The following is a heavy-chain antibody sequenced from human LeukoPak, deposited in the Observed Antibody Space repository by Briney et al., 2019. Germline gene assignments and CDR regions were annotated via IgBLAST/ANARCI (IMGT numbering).Heavy chain of an antibody. V-gene: IGHV1-69*04. CDR1: GGTFSSYA. J-gene: IGHJ6*02. CDR3: ASPRQPELRANLYYYYYGMDV. CDR2: IIPILGIA. D-gene: IGHD1-7*01. Sequence: SVKVSCKASGGTFSSYAISWVRQAPGQGLEWMGRIIPILGIANYAQKFQGRVTITADKSTSTAYMELSSLRSEDTAVYYCASPRQPELRANLYYYYYGMDVWGQGTTVTVSS.